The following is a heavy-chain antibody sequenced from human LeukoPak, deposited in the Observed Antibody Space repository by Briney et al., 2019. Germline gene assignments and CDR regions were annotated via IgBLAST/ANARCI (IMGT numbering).Heavy chain of an antibody. CDR3: ARRPELIDVDTAIGSDY. V-gene: IGHV4-34*01. D-gene: IGHD5-18*01. CDR2: INHSGST. J-gene: IGHJ4*02. CDR1: GGSFSGYY. Sequence: PPETLSLTCAVYGGSFSGYYWSWIRRPPGKGLEWIGEINHSGSTNYNPSLKSRVTISVDTSKNQFSLKLSSVTAADTAVYYCARRPELIDVDTAIGSDYWGQGTLVTVSS.